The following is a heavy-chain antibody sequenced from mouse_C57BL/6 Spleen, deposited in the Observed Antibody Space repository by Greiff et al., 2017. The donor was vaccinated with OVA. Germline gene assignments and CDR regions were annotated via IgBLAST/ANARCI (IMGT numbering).Heavy chain of an antibody. CDR3: ARKDDGSSYDWYFDV. V-gene: IGHV1-50*01. CDR1: GYTFTSYW. CDR2: IDPSDSYT. D-gene: IGHD1-1*01. J-gene: IGHJ1*03. Sequence: VQLQQPGAELVKPGASVKLSCKASGYTFTSYWMQWVKQRPGQGLEWIGEIDPSDSYTNSHQKFKGKATLTVDKSSNNAYMQLSSLTSEDSAVYYCARKDDGSSYDWYFDVWGTGTSVTVSS.